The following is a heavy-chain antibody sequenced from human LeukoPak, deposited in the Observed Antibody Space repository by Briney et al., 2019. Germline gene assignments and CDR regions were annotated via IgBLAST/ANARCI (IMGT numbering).Heavy chain of an antibody. CDR3: ARANYIAAAGTIGVCYYFDY. D-gene: IGHD6-13*01. CDR2: INHSGST. Sequence: SETLSLTCAVYGGSFSGYYWSWIRQPPGKGLEWIGEINHSGSTNYNPSLKSRVTISVDTSKNQFSLKLSSVTAADTAVYYCARANYIAAAGTIGVCYYFDYWGQGTLVTVSS. V-gene: IGHV4-34*01. J-gene: IGHJ4*02. CDR1: GGSFSGYY.